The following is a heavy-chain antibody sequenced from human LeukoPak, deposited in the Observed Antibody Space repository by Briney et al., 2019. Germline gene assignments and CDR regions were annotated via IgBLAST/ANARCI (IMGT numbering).Heavy chain of an antibody. CDR2: LIPIFGTA. D-gene: IGHD5-18*01. CDR3: ARSADAVGEFSYGYSVYYYMDV. J-gene: IGHJ6*03. Sequence: SVTVSCKASGGTFSSYAISWVRQAPGQGLEWMGGLIPIFGTANYPQKFQGRVTITTDESTSTAYMELSSLRSEGTAVYYCARSADAVGEFSYGYSVYYYMDVWGKGTTVTVSS. CDR1: GGTFSSYA. V-gene: IGHV1-69*05.